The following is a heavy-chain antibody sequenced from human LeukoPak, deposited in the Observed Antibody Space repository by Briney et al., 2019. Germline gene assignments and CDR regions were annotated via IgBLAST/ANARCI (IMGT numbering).Heavy chain of an antibody. CDR1: GFTSSSYA. J-gene: IGHJ4*02. D-gene: IGHD5-18*01. V-gene: IGHV3-21*01. CDR3: ARPRGYSYGYGDY. Sequence: PGGSLRLSCAASGFTSSSYALNWVRQAPGKGLEWVSSISSSSGYIHYADSVKGRFTISRDNAKNSLYLQMNSLRAEDTAVYYCARPRGYSYGYGDYWGQGTLVTVSS. CDR2: ISSSSGYI.